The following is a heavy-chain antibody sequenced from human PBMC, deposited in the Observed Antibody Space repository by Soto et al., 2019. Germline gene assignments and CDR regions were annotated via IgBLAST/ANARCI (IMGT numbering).Heavy chain of an antibody. Sequence: QVQLVQSGAEVKKPGASVKVSCKTSGYTFSSYGVSWVRQAPGQGLEWMGWISVNNGNTKYAQKVQGRVTMTTDTSTSTAYMELRSLRSDGTAVYYCARDRNREVAGAQPLPPWGQGTLVTVSS. CDR2: ISVNNGNT. J-gene: IGHJ4*02. D-gene: IGHD6-19*01. CDR1: GYTFSSYG. V-gene: IGHV1-18*01. CDR3: ARDRNREVAGAQPLPP.